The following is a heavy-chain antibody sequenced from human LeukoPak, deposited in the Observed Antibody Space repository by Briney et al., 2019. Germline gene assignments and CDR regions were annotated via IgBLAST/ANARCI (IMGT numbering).Heavy chain of an antibody. V-gene: IGHV1-8*01. CDR2: MNPDSGNT. CDR3: ARWAVGGAYYDFWTTKDSFDY. CDR1: GYTFTSYD. J-gene: IGHJ4*02. Sequence: GASVKVSCKASGYTFTSYDINWVRQATGQGLEWMGWMNPDSGNTGSAQKLQGRVTMTTDTSTSTAYMELRGLTSDDTAVYYCARWAVGGAYYDFWTTKDSFDYWGQGTLVTVSS. D-gene: IGHD3-3*01.